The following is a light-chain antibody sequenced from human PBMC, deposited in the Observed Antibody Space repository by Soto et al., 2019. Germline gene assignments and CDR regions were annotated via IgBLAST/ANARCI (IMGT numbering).Light chain of an antibody. CDR1: SSDIGGYNS. Sequence: QSVLTQPASVSGSPGQSITISCTGTSSDIGGYNSVSWYQQHPGKAPKLVIYAVSNRPSGVSSRFSGSKSGNTASLTMSGLQAEDEATYYCSSYTTSSTPLIFGGGTKLTVL. J-gene: IGLJ2*01. CDR2: AVS. CDR3: SSYTTSSTPLI. V-gene: IGLV2-14*01.